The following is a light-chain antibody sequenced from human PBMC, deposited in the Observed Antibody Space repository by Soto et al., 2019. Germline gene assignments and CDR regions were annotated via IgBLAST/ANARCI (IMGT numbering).Light chain of an antibody. J-gene: IGKJ1*01. CDR3: QQYNNWPPWT. CDR1: QSVSNN. V-gene: IGKV3-15*01. CDR2: DAS. Sequence: ILMTQSPATLSVSPGERATLSCRASQSVSNNLGWYQQKPGQAPRLLIYDASTRATGIPARFSGSGSGTEFTLTISGLQSEDFAVYYCQQYNNWPPWTFGQGTKVEIK.